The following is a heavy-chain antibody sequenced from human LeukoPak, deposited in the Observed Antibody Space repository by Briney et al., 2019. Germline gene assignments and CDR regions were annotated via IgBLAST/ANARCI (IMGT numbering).Heavy chain of an antibody. D-gene: IGHD2-2*01. V-gene: IGHV4-59*01. CDR3: AREVGRTTYYYYGMDV. Sequence: SETLSLTCTVSGGSISRYYWSWIRQPPGKGLEWIGYIYYSGSTNYNPSLKSRVTISVDTSKNQFSLKLSSVTAADTAVYYCAREVGRTTYYYYGMDVWGQGTTVTVSS. CDR1: GGSISRYY. J-gene: IGHJ6*02. CDR2: IYYSGST.